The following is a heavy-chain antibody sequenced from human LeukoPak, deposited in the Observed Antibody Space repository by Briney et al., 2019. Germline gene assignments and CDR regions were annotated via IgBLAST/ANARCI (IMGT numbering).Heavy chain of an antibody. Sequence: GASVKVSCKASGYTFTSYGISWVRQAPGQGLEWIGWISAYNGNTNYAQKLQGRVTMTTDTSTSTAYMELRSLRSDDTAVYYCARVRGITMIVVADFDYWGQGTLVTVSS. D-gene: IGHD3-22*01. V-gene: IGHV1-18*01. J-gene: IGHJ4*02. CDR3: ARVRGITMIVVADFDY. CDR1: GYTFTSYG. CDR2: ISAYNGNT.